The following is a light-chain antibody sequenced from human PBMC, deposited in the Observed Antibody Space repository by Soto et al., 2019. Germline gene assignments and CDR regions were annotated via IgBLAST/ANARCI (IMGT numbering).Light chain of an antibody. J-gene: IGKJ1*01. CDR3: LQDYNYPRT. CDR1: QSISDW. CDR2: HAS. Sequence: DIQMTQSPSTLPASVGDRVTITCRASQSISDWLAWYQQKPGTAPKVLINHASSLQSEVPSRFSGSGSGTDFTLTISSLQPEDFATYYCLQDYNYPRTFGQGTKVDIK. V-gene: IGKV1-5*01.